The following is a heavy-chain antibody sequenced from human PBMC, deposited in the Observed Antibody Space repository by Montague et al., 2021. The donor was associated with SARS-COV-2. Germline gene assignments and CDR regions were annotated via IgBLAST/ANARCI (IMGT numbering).Heavy chain of an antibody. CDR2: INHRGST. Sequence: SETLSLTCAVYGGTFSAHSWSWVRQSPGKGLEWIGEINHRGSTTYMSSLKSRVTISVDTSKNQFSLKLSSVTAADTAVYYCARVKRGYYFGWGVSAHFDYWGQGTLVTVSS. D-gene: IGHD3-10*01. J-gene: IGHJ4*02. V-gene: IGHV4-34*01. CDR3: ARVKRGYYFGWGVSAHFDY. CDR1: GGTFSAHS.